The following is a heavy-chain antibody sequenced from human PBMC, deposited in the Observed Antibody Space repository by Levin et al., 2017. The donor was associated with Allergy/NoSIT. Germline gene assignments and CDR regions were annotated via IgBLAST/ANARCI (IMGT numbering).Heavy chain of an antibody. D-gene: IGHD2-2*01. Sequence: SCIGSGFTFNDYAMNWVRQTPGKGLEWVSVISAGFGSSTYYADSVKGRFIISRDRSKNTLYLQMNSLRADDTAVYYCAKDICPSSSCWYGGMDVWGQGTTVTVSS. CDR2: ISAGFGSST. J-gene: IGHJ6*02. CDR1: GFTFNDYA. V-gene: IGHV3-23*01. CDR3: AKDICPSSSCWYGGMDV.